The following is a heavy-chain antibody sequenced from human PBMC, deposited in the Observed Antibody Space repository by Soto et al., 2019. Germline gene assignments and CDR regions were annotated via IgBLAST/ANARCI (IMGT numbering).Heavy chain of an antibody. D-gene: IGHD6-19*01. CDR3: ARREAVAGTWDY. CDR1: VGSISSSSYY. V-gene: IGHV4-39*01. CDR2: IYYSGST. J-gene: IGHJ4*02. Sequence: SEALSLTCTVSVGSISSSSYYWGWIRQPPGKGLEWIGSIYYSGSTYYNPSLKSRVTISVDTSKNQFSLKLSSVTAADTAVYYCARREAVAGTWDYWGQGTLVTVSS.